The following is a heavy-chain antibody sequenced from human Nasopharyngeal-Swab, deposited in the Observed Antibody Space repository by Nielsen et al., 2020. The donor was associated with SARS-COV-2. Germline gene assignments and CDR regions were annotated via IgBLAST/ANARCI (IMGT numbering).Heavy chain of an antibody. CDR3: AKFIAVAWYYYYGMDV. J-gene: IGHJ6*02. D-gene: IGHD6-19*01. CDR2: ISYDGNNK. CDR1: GIVFRSYG. V-gene: IGHV3-30*18. Sequence: GRSLDISWSSPGIVFRSYGLHWVRQAPGKGLEWVAVISYDGNNKYYADSVKGRFTISRDNSKNTLYLQMNSLRAEDTAVYYCAKFIAVAWYYYYGMDVWGQGTTVTVSS.